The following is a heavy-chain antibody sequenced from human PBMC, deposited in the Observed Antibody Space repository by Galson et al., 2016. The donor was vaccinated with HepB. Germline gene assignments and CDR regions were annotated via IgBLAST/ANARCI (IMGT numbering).Heavy chain of an antibody. CDR1: GFTFSDYH. Sequence: SLRLSCAASGFTFSDYHMNWIRQAPGKGLEWISYISSSGNSMLYADSVRGQFSISRDNAEKSLYLQMTNLRAEDTALYYCARDLPDDSVEYFDVFDLWGQGTMVTVSS. D-gene: IGHD4-17*01. V-gene: IGHV3-11*01. CDR2: ISSSGNSM. CDR3: ARDLPDDSVEYFDVFDL. J-gene: IGHJ3*01.